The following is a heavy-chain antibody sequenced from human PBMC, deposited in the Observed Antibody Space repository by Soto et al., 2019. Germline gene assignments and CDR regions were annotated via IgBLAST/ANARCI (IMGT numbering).Heavy chain of an antibody. V-gene: IGHV1-2*02. Sequence: QVQLVQSGAEVKKPGASMKVSCKASGYTFTDYYIHWVRQAPGQGLEWMGWINPNSGGTIYAQNFQGRVTMTTDTSISTAYMEVSRLRSDDTAVYYCARPYSSTWYFGMDVWDQGTTVIVSS. CDR1: GYTFTDYY. D-gene: IGHD6-13*01. J-gene: IGHJ6*02. CDR2: INPNSGGT. CDR3: ARPYSSTWYFGMDV.